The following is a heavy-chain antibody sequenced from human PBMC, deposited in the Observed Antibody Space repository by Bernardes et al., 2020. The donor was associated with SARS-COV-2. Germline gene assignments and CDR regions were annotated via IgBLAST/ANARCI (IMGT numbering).Heavy chain of an antibody. CDR2: ISSSGSTM. CDR1: GFIFSDYY. J-gene: IGHJ6*02. V-gene: IGHV3-11*01. CDR3: AREWGGYCSGGRCYSTRYYYYGMDV. Sequence: GGSLRLSCAASGFIFSDYYMSWIRQAPGKGLEWVSYISSSGSTMYYADSVKGRFTISRDNAKNSLYLQMSSLRADDTAVYYCAREWGGYCSGGRCYSTRYYYYGMDVWGQGTTVTVSS. D-gene: IGHD2-15*01.